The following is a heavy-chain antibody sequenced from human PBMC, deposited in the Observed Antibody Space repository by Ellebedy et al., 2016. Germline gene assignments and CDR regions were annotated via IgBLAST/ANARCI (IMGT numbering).Heavy chain of an antibody. Sequence: GGSLRLSCKGSGYSFTSYWIGWVRQMPGKGLEWMGIIYPGDSDTRYSPSFQGQVTISADKSISTAYLQWSSLKASDTAMYYCARRQSGSYAPWGYFDYWGQGTLVTVSS. J-gene: IGHJ4*02. CDR2: IYPGDSDT. CDR1: GYSFTSYW. D-gene: IGHD1-26*01. CDR3: ARRQSGSYAPWGYFDY. V-gene: IGHV5-51*01.